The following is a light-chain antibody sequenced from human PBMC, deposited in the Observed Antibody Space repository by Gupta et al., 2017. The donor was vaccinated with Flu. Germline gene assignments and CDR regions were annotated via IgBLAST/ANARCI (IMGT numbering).Light chain of an antibody. CDR1: QSVGSSF. CDR2: GAS. V-gene: IGKV3-20*01. J-gene: IGKJ3*01. CDR3: QHYGTSLFT. Sequence: SLSPGERATRSCRASQSVGSSFLAWYQQKPGQAPRLLIHGASSRATGIPDRFSGSGSGTDFTLTISGVEPEDFAVYYCQHYGTSLFTFGHGTKVDIK.